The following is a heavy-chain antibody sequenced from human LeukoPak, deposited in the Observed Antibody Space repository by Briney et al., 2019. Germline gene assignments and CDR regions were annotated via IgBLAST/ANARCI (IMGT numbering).Heavy chain of an antibody. CDR3: ARSPPLELNYYYGMDV. CDR1: GCTFSSYE. J-gene: IGHJ6*02. D-gene: IGHD1-7*01. CDR2: ICESGSTI. V-gene: IGHV3-48*03. Sequence: GGALTLSCAASGCTFSSYELNWVRQAPGKGLEWVSYICESGSTIYYADSVKRRFTISRDNAKNSLYLQMDSLRAEDTAVYYCARSPPLELNYYYGMDVWGQGTTVTVSS.